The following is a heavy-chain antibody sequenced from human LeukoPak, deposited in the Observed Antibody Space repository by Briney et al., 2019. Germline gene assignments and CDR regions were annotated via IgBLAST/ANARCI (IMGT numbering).Heavy chain of an antibody. D-gene: IGHD2-2*01. V-gene: IGHV3-23*01. CDR2: ISGSGGST. J-gene: IGHJ4*02. Sequence: PGGSLRLSCAASGFTFDDYAMHWVRQAPGKGLEWVSAISGSGGSTYYADSVKGRFTISRDNSKNTLYLQMNSLRAEDTAVYYCAKDRRYCSSTSCYWGIFDYWGQGTLVTVSS. CDR3: AKDRRYCSSTSCYWGIFDY. CDR1: GFTFDDYA.